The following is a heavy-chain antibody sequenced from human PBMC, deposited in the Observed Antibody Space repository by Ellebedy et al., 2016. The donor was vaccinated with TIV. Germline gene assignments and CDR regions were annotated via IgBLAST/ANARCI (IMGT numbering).Heavy chain of an antibody. J-gene: IGHJ5*02. D-gene: IGHD2/OR15-2a*01. CDR3: AKDSKEFRS. V-gene: IGHV3-23*01. CDR1: GFTFASSS. Sequence: PGGSLRLSCAASGFTFASSSMSWVRKAPGKGLEWVSTITTPGGRTFYADSVKGRFTISRDNSKNTLYLQMNSLIADDTAVYYCAKDSKEFRSWGQGTLVTVSS. CDR2: ITTPGGRT.